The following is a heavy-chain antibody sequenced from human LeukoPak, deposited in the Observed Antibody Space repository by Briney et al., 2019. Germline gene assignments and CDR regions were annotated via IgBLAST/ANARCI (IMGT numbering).Heavy chain of an antibody. Sequence: SETLSPTCAVYGGSFSGYYWSWIRQPPGKGLEWIGEINHSGSTNYNPSLKSRVTISVDTSKNQFSLKLSSVTAADTAVYYCARGRFGDSSGWYGGDFDYWGQGTLVTVSS. CDR1: GGSFSGYY. CDR2: INHSGST. V-gene: IGHV4-34*01. CDR3: ARGRFGDSSGWYGGDFDY. J-gene: IGHJ4*02. D-gene: IGHD6-19*01.